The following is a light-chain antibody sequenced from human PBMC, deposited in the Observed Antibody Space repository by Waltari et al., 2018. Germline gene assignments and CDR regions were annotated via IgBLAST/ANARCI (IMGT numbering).Light chain of an antibody. J-gene: IGKJ1*01. Sequence: ETVLTQSPATLSLSPGEGATPSCGACQSISNAYLAWYQQKPGQAPRLLIYATSKRATGVPDRFSGSGSGTEFTLSIARLESEDFALYYCHQYYWTPETFGHGTTVEMK. CDR3: HQYYWTPET. CDR1: QSISNAY. CDR2: ATS. V-gene: IGKV3-20*01.